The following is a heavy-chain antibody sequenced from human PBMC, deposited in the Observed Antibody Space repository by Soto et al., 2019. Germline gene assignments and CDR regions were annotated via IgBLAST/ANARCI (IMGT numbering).Heavy chain of an antibody. D-gene: IGHD2-2*01. V-gene: IGHV4-31*03. CDR2: IYYSGST. Sequence: TCTVSGGSISSGGYYWSWIRQHPGKGLEWIGYIYYSGSTYYNPSLKSRVTISVDTSKNQFSLKLSSVTAADTAVYYCAMSGYCSSTSCYGGDYYYYGMDVWGQGTTVTVSS. CDR1: GGSISSGGYY. CDR3: AMSGYCSSTSCYGGDYYYYGMDV. J-gene: IGHJ6*02.